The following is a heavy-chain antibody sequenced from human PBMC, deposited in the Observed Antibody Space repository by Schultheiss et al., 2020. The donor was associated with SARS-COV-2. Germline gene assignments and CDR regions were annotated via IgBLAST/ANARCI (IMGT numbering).Heavy chain of an antibody. V-gene: IGHV4-59*01. J-gene: IGHJ4*02. D-gene: IGHD2-15*01. Sequence: GSLRLSCAASGFTFSDYYMSWIRQAPGKGLEWIGYVYNSGGTNYNPSLKSRVTISMDTSKNQFSLKMTSVTAADTAIYYCASRCGGGNCYRGGAFDDWGPGTLVTVSS. CDR2: VYNSGGT. CDR3: ASRCGGGNCYRGGAFDD. CDR1: GFTFSDYY.